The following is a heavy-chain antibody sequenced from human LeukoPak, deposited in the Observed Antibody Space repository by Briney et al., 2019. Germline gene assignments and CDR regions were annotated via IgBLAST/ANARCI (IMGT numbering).Heavy chain of an antibody. CDR3: AKLYSYVYIPRYYYMDV. CDR1: GGSFNEYY. CDR2: INHSGNT. J-gene: IGHJ6*03. V-gene: IGHV4-34*01. Sequence: SETLSLTCGVYGGSFNEYYWSWIRQPPGRGLEWIGEINHSGNTNYNPSLKCRVTISLDKSMNQFSLKLRSVTAADTAVYYCAKLYSYVYIPRYYYMDVWGKGTTVTVSS. D-gene: IGHD3-16*01.